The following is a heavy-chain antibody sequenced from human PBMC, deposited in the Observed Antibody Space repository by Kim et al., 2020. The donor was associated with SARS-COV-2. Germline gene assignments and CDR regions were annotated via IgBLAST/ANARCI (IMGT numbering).Heavy chain of an antibody. CDR3: SRQGIVATMSFAY. J-gene: IGHJ4*02. CDR2: IYPGDSET. CDR1: GYSFTSYW. V-gene: IGHV5-51*01. D-gene: IGHD5-12*01. Sequence: GESLKISCKGSGYSFTSYWNGWVRQMPGKGLEWMGIIYPGDSETRYSPSFQGQVTISADKSLTTAYLQWSSLKASDTAMYYCSRQGIVATMSFAYWGQGTLVTVSS.